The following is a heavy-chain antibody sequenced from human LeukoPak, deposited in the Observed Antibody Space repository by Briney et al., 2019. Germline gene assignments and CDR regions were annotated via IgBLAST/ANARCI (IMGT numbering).Heavy chain of an antibody. CDR1: GFTFSSYA. V-gene: IGHV3-30-3*01. D-gene: IGHD3-3*02. CDR2: ISYDGSNK. J-gene: IGHJ6*02. CDR3: AKDISYYYYYGMDV. Sequence: GRSLRLSCAASGFTFSSYAMHWVRQAPGKGLEWVAVISYDGSNKYYADSVKGRFTISRDNAKNSLYLQMNSLRAEDTALYYCAKDISYYYYYGMDVWGQGTTVTVSS.